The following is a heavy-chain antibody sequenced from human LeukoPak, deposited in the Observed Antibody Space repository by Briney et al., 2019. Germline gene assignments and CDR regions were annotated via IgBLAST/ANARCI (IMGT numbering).Heavy chain of an antibody. V-gene: IGHV4-61*02. J-gene: IGHJ4*02. CDR3: ARAFTMVRGVITPYYFDY. CDR2: IYTSGST. Sequence: SQTLSLTCTVSGGSISSGRYYWRWIRQPAGKGLEWIGRIYTSGSTNYNPSLKSRVTISVDTSKNQFSLKLSSVTAADTAVYYCARAFTMVRGVITPYYFDYWGQGTLVTVSS. CDR1: GGSISSGRYY. D-gene: IGHD3-10*01.